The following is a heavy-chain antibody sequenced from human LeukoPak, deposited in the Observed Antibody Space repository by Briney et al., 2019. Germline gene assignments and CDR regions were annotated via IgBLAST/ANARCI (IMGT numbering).Heavy chain of an antibody. D-gene: IGHD2-2*01. CDR2: IYSGGST. J-gene: IGHJ4*02. Sequence: GGSLRLSCAASGFTVSSNYMGWVRQAPGKGLEWVSVIYSGGSTYYADSVKGRFTISRDNSKNTLYLQMNSLRAEDTAVYYCARDERAHCSSTSCYLFDYWGQGTLVTVSS. CDR1: GFTVSSNY. CDR3: ARDERAHCSSTSCYLFDY. V-gene: IGHV3-53*01.